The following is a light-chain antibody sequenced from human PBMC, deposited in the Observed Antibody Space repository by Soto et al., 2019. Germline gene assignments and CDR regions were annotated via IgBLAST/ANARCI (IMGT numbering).Light chain of an antibody. CDR1: SSNIGDNP. J-gene: IGLJ1*01. Sequence: QSVLTQPPSASGTPGQRITISCSGSSSNIGDNPVNWYQQLPGAAPKLLIYINDQRPSGVPDRFSGSKSGTSASLAISELQPEDEADYYCAAWDDSLNALFGTGTKVTVL. V-gene: IGLV1-44*01. CDR3: AAWDDSLNAL. CDR2: IND.